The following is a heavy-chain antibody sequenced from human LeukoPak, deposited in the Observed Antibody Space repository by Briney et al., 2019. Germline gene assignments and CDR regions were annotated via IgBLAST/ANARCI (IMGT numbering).Heavy chain of an antibody. D-gene: IGHD3-22*01. J-gene: IGHJ6*04. CDR2: ISAYNGNT. Sequence: ASVKVSCKASGYTFTSYGISWVRQAPGQGLEWMGWISAYNGNTNYAQKLQGRVTMTTDTSSSTAYLELRSLSSDDPAVYYCARVVITLTPGMHLWGKGTTVTVSS. V-gene: IGHV1-18*04. CDR3: ARVVITLTPGMHL. CDR1: GYTFTSYG.